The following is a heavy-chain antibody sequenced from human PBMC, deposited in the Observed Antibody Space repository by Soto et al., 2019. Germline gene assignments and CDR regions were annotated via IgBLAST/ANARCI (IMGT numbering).Heavy chain of an antibody. V-gene: IGHV3-11*06. CDR1: GFTFSDYY. Sequence: GGSLRLSCAASGFTFSDYYMSWIRQAPGKGLEWVSYISSSSSYTNYADSVKGRFTISRDNAKNSLYLQMNSLRAEDTAVYYCARAGGGEALEWCGQSPLDYNYGMDVWGQGTTDNVSS. CDR2: ISSSSSYT. CDR3: ARAGGGEALEWCGQSPLDYNYGMDV. J-gene: IGHJ6*02. D-gene: IGHD3-3*01.